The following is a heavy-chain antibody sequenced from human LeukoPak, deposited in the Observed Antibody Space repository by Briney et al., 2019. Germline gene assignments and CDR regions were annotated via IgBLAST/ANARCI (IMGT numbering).Heavy chain of an antibody. CDR1: GGSISSYY. CDR2: IYTSGST. J-gene: IGHJ3*02. D-gene: IGHD1-1*01. CDR3: ARDYTTKLERRMYAFDI. V-gene: IGHV4-4*07. Sequence: SETLSLTCTVSGGSISSYYWSWIRQPAGKGLEWIGRIYTSGSTNYNPSLKSRVTMSVDTSKNQFSLKLSSVTAADTAVCYCARDYTTKLERRMYAFDIWGRGTMVTVSS.